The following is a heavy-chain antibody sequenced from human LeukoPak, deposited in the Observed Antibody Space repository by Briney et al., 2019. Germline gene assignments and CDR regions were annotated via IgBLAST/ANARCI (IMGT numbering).Heavy chain of an antibody. CDR1: GFTFSSYS. CDR2: ITSGGDYI. Sequence: GGSPRLSCVGSGFTFSSYSMNWVRQAPGKGLEWVSSITSGGDYIYYAESVRGRFTISRDNAKNSLYLQMNSLRAEDTAVYYCAREYSSSSYYYGMDVWGQGTTATVSS. CDR3: AREYSSSSYYYGMDV. D-gene: IGHD6-6*01. J-gene: IGHJ6*02. V-gene: IGHV3-21*01.